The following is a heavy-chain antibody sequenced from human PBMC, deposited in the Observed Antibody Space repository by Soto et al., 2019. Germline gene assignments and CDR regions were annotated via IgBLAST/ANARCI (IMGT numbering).Heavy chain of an antibody. CDR3: ERGSSSSSSSWFDT. CDR2: IYYSGST. Sequence: TLSLTCTVSGGSVTSGDYYWSWIRQPPGKGLEWIGYIYYSGSTYYNPSLQPRVTISVDTSKNQFSLKLSSVTAADTAMYSCERGSSSSSSSWFDTWGQGTLVTVSS. D-gene: IGHD6-6*01. V-gene: IGHV4-31*03. J-gene: IGHJ5*02. CDR1: GGSVTSGDYY.